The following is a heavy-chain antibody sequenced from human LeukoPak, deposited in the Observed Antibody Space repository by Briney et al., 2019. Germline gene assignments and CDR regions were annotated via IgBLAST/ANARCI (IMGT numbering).Heavy chain of an antibody. CDR2: ISSNGGST. Sequence: GGSLRLSCAASGFTFSSYAMHWVRQAPGKGLEYVSAISSNGGSTYYANSVKGRFSISRDNANNSLYLHMNSLRAEDTAVYYCARDHDFWSDYPSAADYWGQGILVTVSS. CDR3: ARDHDFWSDYPSAADY. J-gene: IGHJ4*02. V-gene: IGHV3-64*01. D-gene: IGHD3-3*01. CDR1: GFTFSSYA.